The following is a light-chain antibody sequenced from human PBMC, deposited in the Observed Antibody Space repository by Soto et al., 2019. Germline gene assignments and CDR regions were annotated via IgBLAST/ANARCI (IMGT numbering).Light chain of an antibody. J-gene: IGKJ4*01. CDR2: DAS. V-gene: IGKV1-33*01. CDR3: QQYDHLPPS. Sequence: DIQMTQSPSSLSASVGDRVTITCQASQDITKYLNWYRQKPGKAPNLLIYDASNLKPGVPSRFSETRSRTYFTSPINRPQPEDIATYFCQQYDHLPPSFGGGPMVQIK. CDR1: QDITKY.